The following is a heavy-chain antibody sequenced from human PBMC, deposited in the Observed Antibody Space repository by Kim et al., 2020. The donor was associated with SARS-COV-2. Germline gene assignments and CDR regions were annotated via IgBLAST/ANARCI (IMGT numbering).Heavy chain of an antibody. V-gene: IGHV3-9*01. CDR3: AKALRLDCSSTSCYASHFDY. J-gene: IGHJ4*02. Sequence: RFTISRDNAKNALYLQMNSLRAEDTALYYCAKALRLDCSSTSCYASHFDYWGQGTLVTVSS. D-gene: IGHD2-2*01.